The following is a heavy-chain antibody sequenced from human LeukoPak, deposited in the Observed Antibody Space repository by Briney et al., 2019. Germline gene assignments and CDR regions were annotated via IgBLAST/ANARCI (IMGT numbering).Heavy chain of an antibody. J-gene: IGHJ5*02. V-gene: IGHV3-74*01. Sequence: PGGSLRLSCAASRFTFSTYWMHWVRQAPGKGLVWVSRVNSDGSSTNYADSVKGRFTMSRDNAKNTLDLQMNSLRAEDTGVYYCARDPRDYYDSSGFIDRWGQGTLVTVSS. CDR3: ARDPRDYYDSSGFIDR. D-gene: IGHD3-22*01. CDR1: RFTFSTYW. CDR2: VNSDGSST.